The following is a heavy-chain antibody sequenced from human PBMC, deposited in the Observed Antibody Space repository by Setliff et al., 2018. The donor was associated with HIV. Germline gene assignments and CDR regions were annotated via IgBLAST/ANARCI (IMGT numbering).Heavy chain of an antibody. CDR1: SYTFTRFG. D-gene: IGHD6-19*01. J-gene: IGHJ3*02. V-gene: IGHV1-18*01. Sequence: ASVKVSCKASSYTFTRFGISWVRQAPGTGLEWMGWISGYNGNTKYAQRFQGRVAMTTETATSTAYMEMRSLRSDDTAVYFCARVPYRSAWFSGGHDAFGIWGKGTMVTVSS. CDR3: ARVPYRSAWFSGGHDAFGI. CDR2: ISGYNGNT.